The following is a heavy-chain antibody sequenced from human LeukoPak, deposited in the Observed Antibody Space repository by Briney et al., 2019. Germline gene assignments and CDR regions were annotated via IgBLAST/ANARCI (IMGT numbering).Heavy chain of an antibody. CDR1: GGSFSGYY. CDR3: ARSRGGSTKHYYYYYGMDV. J-gene: IGHJ6*02. Sequence: PSETLSLTCAVYGGSFSGYYWSWIRQPPGKGLEWIGEINHSGSTNYNPSLKSRVTISVDTSKNQFSLKLSSVTAADTAVYYCARSRGGSTKHYYYYYGMDVWGQGTTVTVSS. D-gene: IGHD2-2*01. CDR2: INHSGST. V-gene: IGHV4-34*01.